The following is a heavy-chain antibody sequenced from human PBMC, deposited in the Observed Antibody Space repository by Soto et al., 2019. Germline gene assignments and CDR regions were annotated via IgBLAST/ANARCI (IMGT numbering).Heavy chain of an antibody. Sequence: EVQLLESGGGLIQPGGSLGLSCAAAVFTFYNYGMGWVCQAPGKGLEWASGISGSGGSTYYADSVEGRFTISRDNSRNTLYLQMNSLRAEDTAVYYCAKDTDDYGDDTNFDYWGRGALVTVSS. V-gene: IGHV3-23*01. CDR3: AKDTDDYGDDTNFDY. CDR1: VFTFYNYG. D-gene: IGHD4-17*01. CDR2: ISGSGGST. J-gene: IGHJ4*02.